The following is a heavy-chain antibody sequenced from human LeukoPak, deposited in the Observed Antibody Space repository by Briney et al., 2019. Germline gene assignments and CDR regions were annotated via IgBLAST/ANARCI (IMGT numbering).Heavy chain of an antibody. CDR2: ITPILGIA. Sequence: ASVKVSCKASGGTFSSYAISWVRQAPGQGLEWMGRITPILGIANYAQKFQGRVTITADKSTSTAYMELSSLRSEDTAVYYCARGYYSSSSGWFDPWGQGTLVTVSS. CDR1: GGTFSSYA. CDR3: ARGYYSSSSGWFDP. V-gene: IGHV1-69*04. D-gene: IGHD6-6*01. J-gene: IGHJ5*02.